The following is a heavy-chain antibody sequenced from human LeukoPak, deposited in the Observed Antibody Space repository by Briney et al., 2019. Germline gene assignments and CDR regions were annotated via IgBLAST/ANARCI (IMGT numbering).Heavy chain of an antibody. CDR2: INSGGDTV. Sequence: GGSLRLSCAASGFTFSSYEMNWVRQAPGKGLEWVSYINSGGDTVYYADSVKGRFTISRDNSKNSLYLQMNSLRTEDTALYYCAKDGHCSGGSCYGEYFQHWGQGTLVTVSS. D-gene: IGHD2-15*01. CDR3: AKDGHCSGGSCYGEYFQH. CDR1: GFTFSSYE. J-gene: IGHJ1*01. V-gene: IGHV3-48*03.